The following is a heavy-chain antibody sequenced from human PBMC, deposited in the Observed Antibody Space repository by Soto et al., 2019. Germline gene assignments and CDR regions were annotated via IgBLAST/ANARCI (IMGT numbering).Heavy chain of an antibody. D-gene: IGHD6-13*01. J-gene: IGHJ4*02. Sequence: ASVKVSCKASGYTFTSYGISWVRQAPGQGLEWMGWISAYNGNTNYAQKLQGRVTMTTDTSTSTAYIELRSLRSDDTAVYYCARDDSSWLGGFDYWGQGTLVTVSS. CDR3: ARDDSSWLGGFDY. V-gene: IGHV1-18*01. CDR2: ISAYNGNT. CDR1: GYTFTSYG.